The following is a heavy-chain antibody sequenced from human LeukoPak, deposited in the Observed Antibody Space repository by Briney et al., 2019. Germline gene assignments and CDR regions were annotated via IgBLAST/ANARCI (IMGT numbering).Heavy chain of an antibody. CDR2: ISAYNGNT. D-gene: IGHD2-2*01. Sequence: GASVKVSCKASGYTFTSYGISWVRQAPGQGLEWMGWISAYNGNTNYAQKLQGRVTMTTDTSTSTAYKELRSLRSDDTAVYYCARDPYYSSTSCYFDYYYYMDVWGKGTTVTVSS. CDR3: ARDPYYSSTSCYFDYYYYMDV. J-gene: IGHJ6*03. CDR1: GYTFTSYG. V-gene: IGHV1-18*01.